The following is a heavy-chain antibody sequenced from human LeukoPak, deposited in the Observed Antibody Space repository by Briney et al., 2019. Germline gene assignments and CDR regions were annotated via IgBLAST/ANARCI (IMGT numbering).Heavy chain of an antibody. CDR1: RFTYRRYG. J-gene: IGHJ6*03. CDR3: ARNQAAAGPVPTRYMDV. Sequence: GGSLRLPRAASRFTYRRYGMHGARQARARGLVGGAFIRYDGSNKYYADSVKGRFTISRDNSKNTLYLQMNSLRAEDTAVYYCARNQAAAGPVPTRYMDVWGKGTTVTVS. D-gene: IGHD6-13*01. CDR2: IRYDGSNK. V-gene: IGHV3-30*02.